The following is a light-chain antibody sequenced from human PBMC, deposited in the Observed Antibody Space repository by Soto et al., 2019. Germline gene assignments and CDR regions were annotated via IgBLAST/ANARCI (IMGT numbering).Light chain of an antibody. V-gene: IGKV1-5*03. CDR3: QQYDRASWT. Sequence: DIQMTQSPSTLSASVGDRVIITCRASQSIRSWLAWYQQKPGKAPNLLIYRASTLKSEIPSRFSGSGSGTEFTLTISSLQPDDFATYYCQQYDRASWTFGQGTKVEIK. J-gene: IGKJ1*01. CDR1: QSIRSW. CDR2: RAS.